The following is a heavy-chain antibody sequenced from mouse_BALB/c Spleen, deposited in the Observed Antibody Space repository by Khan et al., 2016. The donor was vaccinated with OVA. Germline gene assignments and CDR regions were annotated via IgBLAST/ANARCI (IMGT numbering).Heavy chain of an antibody. CDR3: ARRILLRSYWYFDV. Sequence: VELVESGAELAKPGASVKMSCKASGYTFTTYLMHWVKEGPGQGLEWIGYIHPSTGQTEYNQKFKDKATLTADKSSSTAYMQLSSLSSEDSAVYYCARRILLRSYWYFDVWGAGTTVPVSS. CDR2: IHPSTGQT. D-gene: IGHD1-1*01. CDR1: GYTFTTYL. V-gene: IGHV1-4*01. J-gene: IGHJ1*01.